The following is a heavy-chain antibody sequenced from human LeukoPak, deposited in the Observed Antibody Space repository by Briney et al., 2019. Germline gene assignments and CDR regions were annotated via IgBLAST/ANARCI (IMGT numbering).Heavy chain of an antibody. CDR3: ARGSSSWSFDY. V-gene: IGHV4-59*12. Sequence: PSESLSLTCSVSGGSISTYYWSWIRQPPGKGLEWVGYVYYSGITNYNPSLKSRVTISIDTSKNQFSLKVSSVTPEDTAVYYCARGSSSWSFDYWGQGTLVTVSS. CDR1: GGSISTYY. CDR2: VYYSGIT. J-gene: IGHJ4*02. D-gene: IGHD6-13*01.